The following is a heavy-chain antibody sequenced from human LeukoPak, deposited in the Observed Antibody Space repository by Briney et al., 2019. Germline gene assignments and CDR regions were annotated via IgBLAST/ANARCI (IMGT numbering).Heavy chain of an antibody. CDR3: AKDRGTVKSPLFDS. J-gene: IGHJ4*02. Sequence: GGSVRLSCAASGFTFSSYAMSWVRQAPGKGLEWGSAISGSGGSTYYADSVKGRFTISRDNSKNTLYLQMNSLRAEDTAVYYCAKDRGTVKSPLFDSWGQGTLVTVSS. V-gene: IGHV3-23*01. CDR1: GFTFSSYA. D-gene: IGHD4-11*01. CDR2: ISGSGGST.